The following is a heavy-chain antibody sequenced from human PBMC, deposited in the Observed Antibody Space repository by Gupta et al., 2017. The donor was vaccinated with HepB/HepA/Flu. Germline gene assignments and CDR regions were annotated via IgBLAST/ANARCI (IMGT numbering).Heavy chain of an antibody. CDR3: ARDVELQGYYYYGMDV. CDR2: MSYDGYNK. CDR1: GFIFSSYA. J-gene: IGHJ6*02. Sequence: QVQVVESGGGVVQPGRSLRLSCAASGFIFSSYAMHWVRQAPDKGLEWVAVMSYDGYNKYYADSVKGRFTISRDNSKNTLSLQMNSLRAEDTAVYYCARDVELQGYYYYGMDVWGQGTTVAVSS. V-gene: IGHV3-30-3*01. D-gene: IGHD1-7*01.